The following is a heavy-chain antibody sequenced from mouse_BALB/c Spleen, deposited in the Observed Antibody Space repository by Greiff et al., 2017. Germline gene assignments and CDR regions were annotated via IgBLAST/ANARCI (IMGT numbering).Heavy chain of an antibody. J-gene: IGHJ4*01. D-gene: IGHD3-3*01. CDR1: GYTFTSYW. CDR2: INPSTGYT. Sequence: QVQLKESGAELAKPGASVKMSCKASGYTFTSYWMHWVKQRPGQGLEWIGYINPSTGYTEYNQKFKDKATLTADKSSSTAYMQLSSLTSEDSAVYYCARKGPGAMDYWGQGTSVTVSS. V-gene: IGHV1-7*01. CDR3: ARKGPGAMDY.